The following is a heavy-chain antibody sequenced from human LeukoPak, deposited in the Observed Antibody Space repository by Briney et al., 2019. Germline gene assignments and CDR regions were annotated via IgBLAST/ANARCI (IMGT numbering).Heavy chain of an antibody. CDR2: ISVSGNT. CDR1: GFTFSSYE. J-gene: IGHJ4*02. CDR3: AREFYGSFDY. D-gene: IGHD4-17*01. Sequence: PGGSLRLSCAASGFTFSSYEMNWVRQAPGKGLEWVSAISVSGNTYHADSVKGRFTISRDNAKNSLYLQMNSLRAEDTAVYYCAREFYGSFDYWGQGTLLTVSS. V-gene: IGHV3-69-1*01.